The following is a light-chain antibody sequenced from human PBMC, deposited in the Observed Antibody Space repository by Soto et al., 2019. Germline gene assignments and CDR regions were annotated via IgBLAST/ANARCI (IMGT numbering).Light chain of an antibody. Sequence: DIQMTQSPSSLSASVGDRVAITCRASQSISNYLNWYQRKPGTAPRLLIYAASILHSGVPSTFSASGSGTDFALNISSLQADDFGTYYCQQGFSLPWTFGQGTKVDI. CDR3: QQGFSLPWT. CDR1: QSISNY. CDR2: AAS. V-gene: IGKV1-39*01. J-gene: IGKJ1*01.